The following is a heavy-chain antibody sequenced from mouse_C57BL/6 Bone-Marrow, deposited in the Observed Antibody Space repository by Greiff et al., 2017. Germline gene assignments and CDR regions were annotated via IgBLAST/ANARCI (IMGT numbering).Heavy chain of an antibody. J-gene: IGHJ3*01. CDR1: GFNIKDYY. CDR2: IDPEDGDP. CDR3: TRVLLSWFAY. D-gene: IGHD1-1*01. Sequence: EVQLQQSGAELVRPGASVKLSCTASGFNIKDYYMHWVKQRPEQGLEWIGRIDPEDGDPEYAPKFQGKATMTADTSSNTAYLQLRSLTSADTAVYDCTRVLLSWFAYGGRGTLVTVTA. V-gene: IGHV14-1*01.